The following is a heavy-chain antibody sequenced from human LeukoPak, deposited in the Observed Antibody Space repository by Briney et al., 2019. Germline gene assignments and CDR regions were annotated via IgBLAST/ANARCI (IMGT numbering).Heavy chain of an antibody. CDR1: GFSFSTYW. V-gene: IGHV3-74*01. CDR2: MNSDGSTI. J-gene: IGHJ4*02. Sequence: GGSLRLSCAASGFSFSTYWMHWVRQDPGKGLVWVSRMNSDGSTIDYAGSVKGRFTISRDNAKNTLYLQMNSLRAEDTAVYYCVREGYYDSSGYLGVFDYWGQGALVTVSS. CDR3: VREGYYDSSGYLGVFDY. D-gene: IGHD3-22*01.